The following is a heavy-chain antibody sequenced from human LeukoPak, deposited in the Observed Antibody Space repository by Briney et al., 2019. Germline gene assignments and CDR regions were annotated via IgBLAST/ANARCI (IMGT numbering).Heavy chain of an antibody. Sequence: SETLSLTCTVSGGSISSYYWSWIRQPPGKGLEWIGYIYYSGSTNYNPSLKSRVTISVDTSKNQFSLKLSSVTAADTAVCYCARSGAYGDYEFDYWGQGTLVTVSS. V-gene: IGHV4-59*01. D-gene: IGHD4-17*01. CDR2: IYYSGST. CDR1: GGSISSYY. CDR3: ARSGAYGDYEFDY. J-gene: IGHJ4*02.